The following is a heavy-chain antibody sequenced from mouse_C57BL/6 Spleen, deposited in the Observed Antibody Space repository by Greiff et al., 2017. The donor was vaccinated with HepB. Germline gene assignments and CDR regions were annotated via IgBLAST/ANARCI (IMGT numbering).Heavy chain of an antibody. CDR1: GYTFTDYN. Sequence: VQLQQSGPELVKPGASVKMSCKASGYTFTDYNMHWVKQSHGKSLEWIGYINPNNGGTSYNQKFKGKATLTVNKSSSTAYMELRSLTSEDTAVYYCARGLIYYYGSSYYYFDYWGQGTTLTVSS. V-gene: IGHV1-22*01. CDR3: ARGLIYYYGSSYYYFDY. J-gene: IGHJ2*01. D-gene: IGHD1-1*01. CDR2: INPNNGGT.